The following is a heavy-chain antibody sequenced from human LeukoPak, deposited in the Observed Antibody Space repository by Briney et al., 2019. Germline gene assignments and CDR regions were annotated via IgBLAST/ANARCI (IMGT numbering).Heavy chain of an antibody. J-gene: IGHJ4*02. V-gene: IGHV1-69*05. D-gene: IGHD2-15*01. CDR1: GGTFSSYA. CDR2: IIPIFGTA. CDR3: AAQYCSGGSCYSAPFI. Sequence: SVKVSCKASGGTFSSYAISWVRQAPGQGLEWMGGIIPIFGTANYAQKFQGRVTITTDESTSTAYMELSSLRSEDTAVYYCAAQYCSGGSCYSAPFIWGRGTLVTVSS.